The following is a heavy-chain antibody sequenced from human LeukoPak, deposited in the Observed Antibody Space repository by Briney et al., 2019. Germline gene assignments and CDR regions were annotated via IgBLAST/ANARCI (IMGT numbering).Heavy chain of an antibody. J-gene: IGHJ4*02. V-gene: IGHV4-59*01. Sequence: SETLSLTCTVSGGSISSYYWSWIRQPPGKGLEYIGYISYSGSTNYNPSLKSRVTMSVDTSKDQFSLKLSSVTAADTAVYYCARAGSRRDGYNVDYWGQGTLVTVSA. CDR1: GGSISSYY. CDR2: ISYSGST. CDR3: ARAGSRRDGYNVDY. D-gene: IGHD5-24*01.